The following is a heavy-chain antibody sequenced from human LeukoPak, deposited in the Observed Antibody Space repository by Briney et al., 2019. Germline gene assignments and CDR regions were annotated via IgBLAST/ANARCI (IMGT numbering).Heavy chain of an antibody. D-gene: IGHD6-25*01. J-gene: IGHJ5*02. CDR1: GFTFSSSW. Sequence: GGSLRLSCAASGFTFSSSWMHWVRQVPGKGLVWVSRIKPDGSYTTYADSVEGRFTISRDNAKNTLYLQINSLRPEDTAVYYCAGRSSGYIDTWGQGTLVTVSS. CDR3: AGRSSGYIDT. CDR2: IKPDGSYT. V-gene: IGHV3-74*01.